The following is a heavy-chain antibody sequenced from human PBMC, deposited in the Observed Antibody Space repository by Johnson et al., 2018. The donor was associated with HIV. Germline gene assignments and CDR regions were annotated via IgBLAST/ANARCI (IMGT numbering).Heavy chain of an antibody. CDR2: ISGSGINT. CDR3: AKDSERALHPHDALDI. D-gene: IGHD1-26*01. J-gene: IGHJ3*02. Sequence: VQLVESGGGLVQPGGSLRLSCAASGFSFSSYAMSWVRQAPGKGLEWVSAISGSGINTYDADSVKGRFTISRDNSKNTLYLQMDSLRAEDTAVYYCAKDSERALHPHDALDIWGQGTMVTVSS. CDR1: GFSFSSYA. V-gene: IGHV3-23*04.